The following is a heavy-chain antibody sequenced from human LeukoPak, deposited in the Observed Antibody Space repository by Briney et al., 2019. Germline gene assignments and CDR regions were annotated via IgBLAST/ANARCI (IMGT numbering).Heavy chain of an antibody. CDR2: IYPGDSDT. J-gene: IGHJ5*02. D-gene: IGHD6-13*01. V-gene: IGHV5-51*01. Sequence: GESLKISCRGSGYSFTSYWIGWVRQMPGKGLEWMGIIYPGDSDTRYSPSFQGQVTISADKSISTAYLQWSSLKASDTAMYYCARRTDGTGYSSSWYAPNWFDPWGQGTLVTVSS. CDR1: GYSFTSYW. CDR3: ARRTDGTGYSSSWYAPNWFDP.